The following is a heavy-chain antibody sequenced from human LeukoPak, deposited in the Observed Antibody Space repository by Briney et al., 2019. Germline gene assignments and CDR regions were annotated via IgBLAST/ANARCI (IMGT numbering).Heavy chain of an antibody. V-gene: IGHV4-39*01. CDR1: GFTFSNAW. CDR2: MFYSGST. J-gene: IGHJ4*02. D-gene: IGHD6-13*01. CDR3: ARLGDRRVGYSSSWSYFDY. Sequence: PGGSLRLSCAASGFTFSNAWMTWVRQAPGKGLEWIGSMFYSGSTYYNPSLKSRVTISVDTSKNQFSLELSSVTAADTAVYYCARLGDRRVGYSSSWSYFDYWGQGTLVTVSS.